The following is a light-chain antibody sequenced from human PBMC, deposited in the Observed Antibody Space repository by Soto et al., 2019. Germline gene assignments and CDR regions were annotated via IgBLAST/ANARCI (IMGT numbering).Light chain of an antibody. V-gene: IGKV1-5*01. Sequence: DIQMTQSPSTLSASVGDRVTITCRASQSISSRLAWYQQKPGKAPKLLIYDASSLESGVPSRFSSSGSWKKFTLTFSSLKPDNFAFYCCQKYKGFGIFGQGTK. CDR3: QKYKGFGI. CDR1: QSISSR. J-gene: IGKJ1*01. CDR2: DAS.